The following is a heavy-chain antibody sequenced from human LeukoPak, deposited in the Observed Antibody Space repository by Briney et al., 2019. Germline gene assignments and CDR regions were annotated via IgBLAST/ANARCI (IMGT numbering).Heavy chain of an antibody. CDR2: ISAYNGNT. Sequence: ASVKVSCKASGYTFTGYYMHWVRQAPGQGLEWMGWISAYNGNTNYAQKLQGRVTMTTDTSTSTAYMELRSLRSDDTAVYYCARETTVTTDYWGQGTLVTVSS. D-gene: IGHD4-17*01. CDR1: GYTFTGYY. J-gene: IGHJ4*02. CDR3: ARETTVTTDY. V-gene: IGHV1-18*04.